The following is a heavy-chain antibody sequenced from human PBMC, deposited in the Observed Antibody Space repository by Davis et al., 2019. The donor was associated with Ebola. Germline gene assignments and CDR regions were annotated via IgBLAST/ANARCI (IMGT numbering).Heavy chain of an antibody. CDR3: ARDRDYYDSSGYYYVFDY. J-gene: IGHJ4*02. V-gene: IGHV3-21*01. CDR1: GFTFSSYS. CDR2: ISSSSSYI. D-gene: IGHD3-22*01. Sequence: GESLQISCAASGFTFSSYSMNWVRQAPGKGLEWVSSISSSSSYIYYADSVKGRFTISRDNAKNSLYLQMNSLRAEDTAVYYCARDRDYYDSSGYYYVFDYWGQGTLVTVSS.